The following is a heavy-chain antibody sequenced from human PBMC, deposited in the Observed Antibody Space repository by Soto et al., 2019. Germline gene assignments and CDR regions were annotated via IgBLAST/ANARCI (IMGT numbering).Heavy chain of an antibody. CDR2: IWYDGSNK. V-gene: IGHV3-33*01. CDR3: ARETVAHYYYGMDV. CDR1: GFTFSSYG. J-gene: IGHJ6*02. D-gene: IGHD6-19*01. Sequence: PGGSLRLSCAASGFTFSSYGMHWVRQAPGKGLEWVAVIWYDGSNKYYADSVKGRFTISRDNSKNTLYLQMNSLRAEDTAVYYGARETVAHYYYGMDVWGQGTTVTVSS.